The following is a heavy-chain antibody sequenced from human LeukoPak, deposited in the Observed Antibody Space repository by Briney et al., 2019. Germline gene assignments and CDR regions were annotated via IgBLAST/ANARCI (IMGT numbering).Heavy chain of an antibody. V-gene: IGHV4-34*01. CDR2: INHSGST. J-gene: IGHJ6*03. CDR1: GGSFSGYY. CDR3: ARERETYCSSTSCYEGRQYYYYYMDV. Sequence: SETLSLTCAVYGGSFSGYYWSWIRQPPGKGLEWIGEINHSGSTNYNPSLKSRVTMSVDTSKNQFSLKLSSVTAADTAVYYCARERETYCSSTSCYEGRQYYYYYMDVWGKGTTVTISS. D-gene: IGHD2-2*01.